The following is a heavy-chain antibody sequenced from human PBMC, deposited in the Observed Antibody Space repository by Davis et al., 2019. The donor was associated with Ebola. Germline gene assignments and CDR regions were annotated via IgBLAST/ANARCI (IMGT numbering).Heavy chain of an antibody. V-gene: IGHV4-39*02. CDR2: IYYSGST. D-gene: IGHD6-13*01. Sequence: GSLRLSCTVPGGSISSSRYYWGWIRQPPGKGLEWIGSIYYSGSTYYNPSLKSRVTISVDTSKNQFSLKLSSVTAADTAVYYCARESSSSWQLDYWGQGTLVTVSS. J-gene: IGHJ4*02. CDR1: GGSISSSRYY. CDR3: ARESSSSWQLDY.